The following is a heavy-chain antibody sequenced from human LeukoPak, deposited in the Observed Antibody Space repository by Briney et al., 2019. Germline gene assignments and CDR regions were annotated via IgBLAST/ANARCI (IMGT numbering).Heavy chain of an antibody. CDR2: ISGSGGST. CDR1: GFTFSSYA. CDR3: ARDTGVRVRGPPYHDILTGYFRGASDAFDI. J-gene: IGHJ3*02. Sequence: GGSLRLSCAASGFTFSSYAMTWVRQPPGKGLECVSPISGSGGSTYYADSVKGRFTISRDNAKNSLYLQMSSLRAEDTAVYYCARDTGVRVRGPPYHDILTGYFRGASDAFDIWGQGTMVTVSS. V-gene: IGHV3-23*01. D-gene: IGHD3-9*01.